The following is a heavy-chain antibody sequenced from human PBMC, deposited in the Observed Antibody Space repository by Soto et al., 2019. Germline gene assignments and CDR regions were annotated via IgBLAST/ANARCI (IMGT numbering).Heavy chain of an antibody. CDR2: INPSGGST. CDR3: ASGQALRFLEWLFPYDY. D-gene: IGHD3-3*01. Sequence: ASVKVSCKASGYTFTSYYMHWVRQAPGQGLEWMGIINPSGGSTIYAQKLQGRVTMTRDTSTSTVYMELSSLRSEDTAVYYCASGQALRFLEWLFPYDYWGQGTLVTVSS. J-gene: IGHJ4*02. CDR1: GYTFTSYY. V-gene: IGHV1-46*01.